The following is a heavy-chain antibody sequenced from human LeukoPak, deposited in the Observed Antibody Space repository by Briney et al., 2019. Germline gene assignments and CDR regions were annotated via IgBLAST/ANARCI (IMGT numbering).Heavy chain of an antibody. J-gene: IGHJ4*02. Sequence: GGSLRLSCAASGFTFSSYGMSWVRQAPGKGLEWVSAISGSGGSTYYADSVKGRFTISRDNSKNTLYLQMNSLRAEDTAVYYCAKDSARDGYNWDYFDHWGQGTPVTVSS. CDR1: GFTFSSYG. V-gene: IGHV3-23*01. D-gene: IGHD5-24*01. CDR3: AKDSARDGYNWDYFDH. CDR2: ISGSGGST.